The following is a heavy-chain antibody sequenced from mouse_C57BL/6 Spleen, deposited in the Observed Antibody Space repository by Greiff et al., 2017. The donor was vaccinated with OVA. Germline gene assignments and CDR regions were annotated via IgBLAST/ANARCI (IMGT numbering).Heavy chain of an antibody. CDR1: GYTFTDYN. V-gene: IGHV1-22*01. CDR3: ARGDYGNYGAMDY. CDR2: INPNNGGT. J-gene: IGHJ4*01. D-gene: IGHD2-1*01. Sequence: EVQLQQSGPELVKPGASVKMSCKASGYTFTDYNMHWVKQSHGKSLEWIGYINPNNGGTSYNQKFKGKATLTVNKSSSTAYMELRSLTSEDYAVYYCARGDYGNYGAMDYWGQGTSVTVSS.